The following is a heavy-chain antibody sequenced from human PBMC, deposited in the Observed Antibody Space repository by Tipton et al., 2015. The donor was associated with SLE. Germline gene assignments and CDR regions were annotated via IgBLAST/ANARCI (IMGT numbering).Heavy chain of an antibody. Sequence: TLSLTCAVSGGSIISGSFSWSWIRQPPGKGLEWIGYISHGGRTYYNPSLKNRIIMSVDRSNNQFSLKLSSVTAADTAVYYCAREAVAGYYFDYWGQGTLVTVSS. V-gene: IGHV4-30-2*01. CDR2: ISHGGRT. CDR3: AREAVAGYYFDY. D-gene: IGHD6-19*01. CDR1: GGSIISGSFS. J-gene: IGHJ4*02.